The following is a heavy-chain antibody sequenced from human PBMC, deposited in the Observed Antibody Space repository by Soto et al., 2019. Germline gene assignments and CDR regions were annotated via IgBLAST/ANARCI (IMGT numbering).Heavy chain of an antibody. Sequence: SQTLSLTCAISGDSVSSNSAAWNWIRQSPSRGLEWLGRTYYRSKWYNDYAVSVKSRITINPDTSKNQFSLQLNSVTPEDTAVYCCARDKGSASSGWYYGMDVWGQGTTVTVSS. CDR1: GDSVSSNSAA. CDR3: ARDKGSASSGWYYGMDV. J-gene: IGHJ6*02. CDR2: TYYRSKWYN. D-gene: IGHD6-19*01. V-gene: IGHV6-1*01.